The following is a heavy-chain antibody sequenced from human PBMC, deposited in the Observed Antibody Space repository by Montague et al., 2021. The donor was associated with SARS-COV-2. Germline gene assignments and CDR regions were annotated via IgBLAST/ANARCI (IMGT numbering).Heavy chain of an antibody. D-gene: IGHD3-9*01. J-gene: IGHJ4*02. V-gene: IGHV3-48*03. CDR3: ARSYDILTGYQSQALDY. CDR2: ISSSGSTI. CDR1: GFTFSSYE. Sequence: SLRPSCAASGFTFSSYEMNWVRQAPGKGLEWVSYISSSGSTIYYADSVKGRFTISRDNAKNSLYLQMNSLRAEDTAVYYCARSYDILTGYQSQALDYWGQGTLVTVSS.